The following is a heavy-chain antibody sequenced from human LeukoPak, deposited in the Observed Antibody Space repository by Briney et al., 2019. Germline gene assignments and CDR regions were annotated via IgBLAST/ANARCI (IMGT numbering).Heavy chain of an antibody. J-gene: IGHJ3*02. D-gene: IGHD3-10*01. CDR3: ARATMVRGPRKAFDI. CDR2: ISSSGSTI. Sequence: PGGSLRLSCAASGFTFSSYEMNWVRQAPGKGLEWVSYISSSGSTIYYADSVKDRFTISRDNAKNSLYLQMNSLRAEDTAVYYCARATMVRGPRKAFDIWGQGTMVTVSS. V-gene: IGHV3-48*03. CDR1: GFTFSSYE.